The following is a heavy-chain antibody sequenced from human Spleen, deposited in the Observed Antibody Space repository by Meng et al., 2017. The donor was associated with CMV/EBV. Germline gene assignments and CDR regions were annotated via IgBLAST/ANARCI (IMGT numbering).Heavy chain of an antibody. CDR2: ISSSGSTI. CDR3: AKDGGKYCSTTGCYSFDY. V-gene: IGHV3-11*04. J-gene: IGHJ4*02. D-gene: IGHD2-2*01. CDR1: GFTFSDYY. Sequence: GGSLRLSCAASGFTFSDYYMSWIRQAPGKGLEWVSYISSSGSTIYYADSVKGRFTISRDNAKNTLFLQTNSLRADDTAVYYCAKDGGKYCSTTGCYSFDYWGQGTLVTVSS.